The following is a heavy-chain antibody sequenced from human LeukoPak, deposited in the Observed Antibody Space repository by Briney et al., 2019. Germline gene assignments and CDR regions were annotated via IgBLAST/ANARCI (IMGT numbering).Heavy chain of an antibody. J-gene: IGHJ6*03. Sequence: PGGSLRLSCVVSGFTFSNAWMSWARQAPQKGLEWVSVIYSSGSTYFADSVKGRFTISRDNSKNMLYLQMNSLSAEDTAVYYCARDLMGYSSPNYYYYMDVWGKGTTVTVSS. D-gene: IGHD5-12*01. CDR1: GFTFSNAW. CDR3: ARDLMGYSSPNYYYYMDV. CDR2: IYSSGST. V-gene: IGHV3-53*01.